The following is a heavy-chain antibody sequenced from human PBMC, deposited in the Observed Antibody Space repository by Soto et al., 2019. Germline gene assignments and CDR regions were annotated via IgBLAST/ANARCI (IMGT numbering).Heavy chain of an antibody. CDR3: ARESVEVAGTDFDN. V-gene: IGHV3-33*01. J-gene: IGHJ4*02. D-gene: IGHD6-19*01. CDR1: GFTFSNFG. CDR2: IWYDVSNK. Sequence: GGSLRLSCAASGFTFSNFGMHWVCQAPGKGLEWVAVIWYDVSNKYYADSVKGRFTISRDNSKNTLYLQMNSLRAEDAAVYYCARESVEVAGTDFDNWGQGTLVTVSS.